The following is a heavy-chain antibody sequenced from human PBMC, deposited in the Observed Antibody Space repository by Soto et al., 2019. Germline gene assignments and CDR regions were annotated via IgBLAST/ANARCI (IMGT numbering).Heavy chain of an antibody. CDR2: IIPIFGTA. J-gene: IGHJ6*02. D-gene: IGHD3-16*01. V-gene: IGHV1-69*06. CDR3: ARGDMISFGGAVDYYYYGMDV. Sequence: SVKVSCQASGGTFSSYAISWVRQAPGQGLEWMGGIIPIFGTANYAQKFQGRVTITADKSTSTAYMELSSLRSEDTAVYYCARGDMISFGGAVDYYYYGMDVWGQGTTVTVSS. CDR1: GGTFSSYA.